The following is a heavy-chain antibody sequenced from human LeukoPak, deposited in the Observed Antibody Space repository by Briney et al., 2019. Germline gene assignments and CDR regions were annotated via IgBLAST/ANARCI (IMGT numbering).Heavy chain of an antibody. Sequence: PSETLSLTCTVSGGSISSSSYYWGWIRQPPGKGLEWIGSIYYSGSTYYNPSLKSRVTISVDTSKNQFSLKLSSVTAADTAVYYCARANNIHYYDSSGYYALWYYYYYMDVWGKGTTVTVSS. J-gene: IGHJ6*03. CDR1: GGSISSSSYY. CDR3: ARANNIHYYDSSGYYALWYYYYYMDV. D-gene: IGHD3-22*01. V-gene: IGHV4-39*07. CDR2: IYYSGST.